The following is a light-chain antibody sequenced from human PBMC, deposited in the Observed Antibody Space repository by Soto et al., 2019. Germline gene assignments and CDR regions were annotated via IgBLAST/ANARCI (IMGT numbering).Light chain of an antibody. Sequence: EIVLTHSPCTLSLSPVERATLSCRAIQSVSSSYLAWYQQKPGQAPRLLIYGASSRATGIPDRFSGSGSGTDFTLTISRLEPEDFAVYYCQQYGSSPSITFGQGTRLEIK. CDR1: QSVSSSY. CDR3: QQYGSSPSIT. J-gene: IGKJ5*01. V-gene: IGKV3-20*01. CDR2: GAS.